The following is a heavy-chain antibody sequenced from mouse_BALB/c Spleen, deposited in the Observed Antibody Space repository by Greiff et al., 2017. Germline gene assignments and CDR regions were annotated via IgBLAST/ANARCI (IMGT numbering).Heavy chain of an antibody. CDR1: GFSLTSYG. Sequence: VMLVESGPGLVAPSQSLSITCTVSGFSLTSYGVHWVRQPPGKGLEWLGVIWAGGSTNYNSALMSRLSISKDNSKSQVFLKMNSLQTDDTAMYYCARGNYRYDNDAMDYWGQGTSVTVSS. CDR2: IWAGGST. J-gene: IGHJ4*01. CDR3: ARGNYRYDNDAMDY. V-gene: IGHV2-9*02. D-gene: IGHD2-14*01.